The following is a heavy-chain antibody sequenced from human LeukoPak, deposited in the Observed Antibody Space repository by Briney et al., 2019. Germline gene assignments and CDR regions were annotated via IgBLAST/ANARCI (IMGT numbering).Heavy chain of an antibody. J-gene: IGHJ6*02. D-gene: IGHD4-17*01. CDR2: ISGSGGST. Sequence: GGSLRLSCAASGSTFSSYAMSWVRQAPGKGLEWVSAISGSGGSTYYADSVKGRFTISRDNSKNTLYLQMNSLRAEDTAVYYCAKTTVTTLANYYGMDVWGQGTTVTVSS. CDR1: GSTFSSYA. CDR3: AKTTVTTLANYYGMDV. V-gene: IGHV3-23*01.